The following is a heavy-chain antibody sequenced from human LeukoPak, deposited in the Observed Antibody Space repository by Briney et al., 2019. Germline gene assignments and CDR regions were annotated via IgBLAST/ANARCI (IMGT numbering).Heavy chain of an antibody. CDR1: VYTFTNYG. D-gene: IGHD6-19*01. V-gene: IGHV1-18*01. CDR3: ARGGEVNGWSQVVSYYSYMDV. CDR2: ISAYNGNT. Sequence: GASVTVSFTASVYTFTNYGVSWVRQAPGQGLEWMGWISAYNGNTNYAQKLQGRVTMTTDTSTSTAYMELRSLRSDDTAVYYCARGGEVNGWSQVVSYYSYMDVWGKGTTVTVSS. J-gene: IGHJ6*03.